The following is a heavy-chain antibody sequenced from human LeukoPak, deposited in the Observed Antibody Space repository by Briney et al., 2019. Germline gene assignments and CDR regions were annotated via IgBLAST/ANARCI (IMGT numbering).Heavy chain of an antibody. CDR3: ARERAHYYDSSGYRPDAFDI. V-gene: IGHV1-69*05. Sequence: GSSVKVSCKASGGTFSSYAISWVRHAPGQGLEWMGGIIPIFGTANYAQKFQIRVTITTDETTSTAYMELSCLRSEDTAVYYCARERAHYYDSSGYRPDAFDIWGQGTMVTVSS. CDR1: GGTFSSYA. D-gene: IGHD3-22*01. CDR2: IIPIFGTA. J-gene: IGHJ3*02.